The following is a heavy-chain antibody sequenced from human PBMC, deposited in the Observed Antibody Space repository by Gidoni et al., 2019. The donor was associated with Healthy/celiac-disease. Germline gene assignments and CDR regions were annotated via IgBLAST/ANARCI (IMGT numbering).Heavy chain of an antibody. J-gene: IGHJ5*02. Sequence: QITLKESGPTLVKPTQTLTLTCTFSGFSLSTSGVGVGWIRQPPGKALEWLALIYWDDDKRYSPSLKSRLTITKDTSKNQVVLTMTNMDPVDTATYYCAHRPIISVVISGWFDPWGQGTLVTVSS. CDR1: GFSLSTSGVG. V-gene: IGHV2-5*02. CDR2: IYWDDDK. D-gene: IGHD2-15*01. CDR3: AHRPIISVVISGWFDP.